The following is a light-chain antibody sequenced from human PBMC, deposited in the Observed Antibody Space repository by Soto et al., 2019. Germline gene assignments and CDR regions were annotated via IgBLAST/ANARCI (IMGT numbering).Light chain of an antibody. Sequence: QSVLTQPPSVSASPGQKVTISCSGSSSNIENNYVSWYQQLPGTAPKLLIYDNNKRPSGSPDRFSGSKSGTSANLGITGLHTGDEAEYYCGTWDTSLSAGVFGGGTKLTVL. V-gene: IGLV1-51*01. CDR2: DNN. CDR3: GTWDTSLSAGV. CDR1: SSNIENNY. J-gene: IGLJ2*01.